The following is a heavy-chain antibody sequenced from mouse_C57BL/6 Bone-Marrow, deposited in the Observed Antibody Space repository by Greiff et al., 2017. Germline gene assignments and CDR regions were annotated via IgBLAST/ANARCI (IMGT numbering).Heavy chain of an antibody. CDR3: ARSSYYYGSLFAY. V-gene: IGHV5-4*01. CDR1: GFTFSSYA. Sequence: EVQLVESGGGLVKPGGSLKLSCAASGFTFSSYAMSWVRQTPEKRLEWVATISDGGSYTYYPDNVKGRFTISRDNAKNNLYLQMSHLKSEDTAMYYCARSSYYYGSLFAYWGQGTRVTVSA. CDR2: ISDGGSYT. J-gene: IGHJ3*01. D-gene: IGHD1-1*01.